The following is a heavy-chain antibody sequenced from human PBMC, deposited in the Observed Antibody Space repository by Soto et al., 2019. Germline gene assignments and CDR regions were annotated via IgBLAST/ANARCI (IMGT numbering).Heavy chain of an antibody. CDR2: ISPKNDNT. V-gene: IGHV1-18*01. CDR3: AGGGSIVVATRRLMDV. CDR1: GYTFAIFG. J-gene: IGHJ6*03. D-gene: IGHD3-22*01. Sequence: GASVKVSCKASGYTFAIFGISWVRQAPGQGLEWMGWISPKNDNTKYAQKFQGRVTMTTDTSSMTAYMELRSLRSDDTAFYYCAGGGSIVVATRRLMDVWGKGTTVTVSS.